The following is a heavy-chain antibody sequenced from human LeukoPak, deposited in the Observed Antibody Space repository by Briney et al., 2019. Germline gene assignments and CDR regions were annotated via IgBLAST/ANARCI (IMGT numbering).Heavy chain of an antibody. CDR2: INDDGSST. CDR3: ARVDWNIDS. Sequence: GGSLRLSCAASGFTFSSYWMHWVRQAPGKGLVWVSRINDDGSSTTYADSVKGRFTIPRDNAKNTLHLQMNSLRAEDTAVYYCARVDWNIDSWGQGTLVTVSS. J-gene: IGHJ4*02. D-gene: IGHD1/OR15-1a*01. V-gene: IGHV3-74*01. CDR1: GFTFSSYW.